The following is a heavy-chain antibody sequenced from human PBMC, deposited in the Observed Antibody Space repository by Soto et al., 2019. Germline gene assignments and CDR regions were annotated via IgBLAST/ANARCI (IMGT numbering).Heavy chain of an antibody. CDR2: ISGSGGST. D-gene: IGHD3-10*01. CDR1: GFTFSSYA. V-gene: IGHV3-23*01. J-gene: IGHJ4*02. CDR3: AKVPIITSQNIVTQGGDFDY. Sequence: EVPLLESGGGLVQPGGSLRLSCAASGFTFSSYAMSWVRQAPGKGLEWVSAISGSGGSTYYADSVKGRFTISRDNSKNTRYLQRNSLRAEDTAVYYCAKVPIITSQNIVTQGGDFDYWGQGTLVTVSS.